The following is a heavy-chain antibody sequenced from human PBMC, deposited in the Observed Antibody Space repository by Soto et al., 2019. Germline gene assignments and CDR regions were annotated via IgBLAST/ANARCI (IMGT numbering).Heavy chain of an antibody. CDR3: ARYNDYGDYDAFDI. J-gene: IGHJ3*02. CDR1: GFTFDDYA. Sequence: EVQLVESGGGLVQPGRSLRLSCAASGFTFDDYAMHWVRQAPGKGLEWVSGISWNSGSIGYADSVKGRFTISRDNAKNSLYLQMNSLRAEDTALYYCARYNDYGDYDAFDIWGQRTMVTVSS. V-gene: IGHV3-9*01. D-gene: IGHD4-17*01. CDR2: ISWNSGSI.